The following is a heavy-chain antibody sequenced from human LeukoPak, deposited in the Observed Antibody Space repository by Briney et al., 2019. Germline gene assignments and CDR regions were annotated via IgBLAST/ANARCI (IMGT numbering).Heavy chain of an antibody. CDR2: IRQDGSET. CDR3: ASRAGKPGNTPWCFDY. Sequence: GGSLRLSCAAPGFTFTNYWMTWVRQAPGKGPEWVANIRQDGSETNYVDSVRGRFTIARDNTKNSLYLQMTSLRGEDTAVYYCASRAGKPGNTPWCFDYWGQGALVTVSS. CDR1: GFTFTNYW. D-gene: IGHD1-7*01. V-gene: IGHV3-7*02. J-gene: IGHJ4*02.